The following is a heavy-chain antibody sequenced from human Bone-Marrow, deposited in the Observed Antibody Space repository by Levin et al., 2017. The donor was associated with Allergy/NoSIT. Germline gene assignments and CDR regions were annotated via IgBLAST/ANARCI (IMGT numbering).Heavy chain of an antibody. D-gene: IGHD4-11*01. V-gene: IGHV3-7*01. Sequence: GESLKISCAASGFTFSTHWMNWVRQAPGKGLEWVANIRQDGSDKYYVGSVKGRFTISRDNAKNSLYLQMNSLRAEDTAVYYCARDSDYIDGVSFDYWGQGTLVTVSS. CDR1: GFTFSTHW. J-gene: IGHJ4*02. CDR2: IRQDGSDK. CDR3: ARDSDYIDGVSFDY.